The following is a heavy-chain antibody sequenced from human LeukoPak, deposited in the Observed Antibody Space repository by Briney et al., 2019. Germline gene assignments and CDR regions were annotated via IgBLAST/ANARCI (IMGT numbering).Heavy chain of an antibody. J-gene: IGHJ3*02. CDR3: ARKPIGYYYDSSGYYHAFDI. CDR2: INHSGST. D-gene: IGHD3-22*01. Sequence: SETLSLTCAVYGGSFSGYYWSRIRQPPGKGLEWIGEINHSGSTNYNPSLKSRVTISVDTSKNQFSLKLSSVTAADTAVYYCARKPIGYYYDSSGYYHAFDIWGQGTMVTVSS. CDR1: GGSFSGYY. V-gene: IGHV4-34*01.